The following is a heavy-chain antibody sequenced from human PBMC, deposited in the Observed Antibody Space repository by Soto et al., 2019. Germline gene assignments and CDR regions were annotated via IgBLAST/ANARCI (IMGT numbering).Heavy chain of an antibody. CDR2: IIPILGIA. V-gene: IGHV1-69*02. J-gene: IGHJ4*02. D-gene: IGHD2-2*01. Sequence: SVKVSCKASGGTFSSYTISWVRQAPGQGLEWMGRIIPILGIANYAQKFQGRVTITADKSTSTAYMELSSLRSEDTAVYYCASWLGYCSSTSCSRALDYWGQGTLVTVSS. CDR1: GGTFSSYT. CDR3: ASWLGYCSSTSCSRALDY.